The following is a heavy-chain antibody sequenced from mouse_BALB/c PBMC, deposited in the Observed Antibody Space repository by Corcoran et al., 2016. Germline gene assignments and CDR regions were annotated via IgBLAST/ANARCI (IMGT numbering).Heavy chain of an antibody. CDR3: ARWDWYFDV. V-gene: IGHV14-3*02. J-gene: IGHJ1*01. CDR2: IDPANGNT. CDR1: GFNIKDTY. Sequence: EVQLQQSGAELVKPGASVKLSCTASGFNIKDTYMHWVKQRPEQGLEGIGRIDPANGNTQYDPKFQGKATITADTSSNTAYLQLSSLTSEDTAVYYCARWDWYFDVWGAGTTVTVSS.